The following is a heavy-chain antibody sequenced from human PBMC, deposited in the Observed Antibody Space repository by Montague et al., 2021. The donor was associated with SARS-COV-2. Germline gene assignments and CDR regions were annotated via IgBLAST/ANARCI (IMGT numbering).Heavy chain of an antibody. CDR1: GDSVSSNSAG. D-gene: IGHD1-14*01. CDR2: TYYRSKWYN. CDR3: ARATEWRGYYYYYYMDV. Sequence: CAISGDSVSSNSAGWNWIRQSPSRGLEWLGRTYYRSKWYNDYAVSVKSRITINPDTSKNQLSLQLNSVTPEDTAVYYCARATEWRGYYYYYYMDVWGKGSTVTVSS. V-gene: IGHV6-1*01. J-gene: IGHJ6*03.